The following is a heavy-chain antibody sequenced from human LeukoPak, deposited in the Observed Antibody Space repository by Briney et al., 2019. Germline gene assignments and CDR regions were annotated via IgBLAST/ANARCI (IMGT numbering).Heavy chain of an antibody. V-gene: IGHV3-23*01. CDR1: GFTFSNYA. Sequence: PGRSLRLSCAASGFTFSNYAMTWVRQAPGKGLEWVSSISGSGSGGSIYYADSVKGRFTISRDNSKNTLFLQINSLRAEDTAVYYCAKGLDMVRGLEHVWGQGTLVTVSS. CDR2: ISGSGSGGSI. CDR3: AKGLDMVRGLEHV. D-gene: IGHD3-10*01. J-gene: IGHJ4*02.